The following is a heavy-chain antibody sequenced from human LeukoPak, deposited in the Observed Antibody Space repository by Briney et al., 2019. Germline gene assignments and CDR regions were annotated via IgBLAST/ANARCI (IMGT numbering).Heavy chain of an antibody. V-gene: IGHV1-2*02. CDR1: GYTFTGYY. Sequence: ASVKVSCKASGYTFTGYYMHWVRQAPGQGLEWMGWINPNSGGTNYAQKFQGRVTMTRDTSISTAYMELSRLRSDDTAVYYCARGYYDILTGYYFVAFDIWGQGTMVTVSS. CDR3: ARGYYDILTGYYFVAFDI. J-gene: IGHJ3*02. D-gene: IGHD3-9*01. CDR2: INPNSGGT.